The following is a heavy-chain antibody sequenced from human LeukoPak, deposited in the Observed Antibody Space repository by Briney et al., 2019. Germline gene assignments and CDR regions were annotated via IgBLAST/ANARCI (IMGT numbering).Heavy chain of an antibody. V-gene: IGHV3-74*01. CDR1: GFTFSSYW. Sequence: GGSLRLSRAASGFTFSSYWMHWVRQAPGKGLVWVSRINSDGSSTSYADSVKGRFTISRDNAKNTLYLQMNSLRAEDTAVYYCARRGVPAATAYYFDYWGQGTLVTVSS. CDR2: INSDGSST. D-gene: IGHD2-2*01. CDR3: ARRGVPAATAYYFDY. J-gene: IGHJ4*02.